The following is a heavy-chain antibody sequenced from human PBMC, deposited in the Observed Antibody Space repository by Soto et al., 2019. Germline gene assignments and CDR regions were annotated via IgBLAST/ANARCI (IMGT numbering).Heavy chain of an antibody. V-gene: IGHV4-4*02. J-gene: IGHJ3*01. D-gene: IGHD2-15*01. Sequence: QAQLQESGPGLVRPSGTLSLTCTVSRFSVTNNKYWNWVRQSPGKALEWIGEIYHSGATYYNPSLSGRASISLDKSKNQISLNLNSVTAADTAVYYCARDSRYCTDGGCSMMRDSFDVWGQGTLVTVSS. CDR3: ARDSRYCTDGGCSMMRDSFDV. CDR1: RFSVTNNKY. CDR2: IYHSGAT.